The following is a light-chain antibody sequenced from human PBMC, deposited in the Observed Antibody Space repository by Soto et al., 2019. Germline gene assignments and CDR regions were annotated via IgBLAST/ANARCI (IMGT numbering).Light chain of an antibody. CDR2: GNF. Sequence: QAVVTQPPSVSGAPGQGVTISCTGSSSNIGAGYDVHWYQQLPGTAPKLLIYGNFNRPSGVPDRFSGSKSGTSASLAITGLQAEDEADYYCQSYDSSLTGWVSGGGTKLTVL. V-gene: IGLV1-40*01. CDR1: SSNIGAGYD. CDR3: QSYDSSLTGWV. J-gene: IGLJ3*02.